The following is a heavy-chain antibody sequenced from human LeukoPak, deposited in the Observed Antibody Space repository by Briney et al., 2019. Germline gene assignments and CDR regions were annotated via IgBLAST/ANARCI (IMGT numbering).Heavy chain of an antibody. CDR1: GGSISSGGYY. D-gene: IGHD1/OR15-1a*01. V-gene: IGHV4-31*03. Sequence: SETLSLTCTVSGGSISSGGYYWTWIRQHPGKGLEWIGYIYYSGSTYYNPYLKSRVTISVDTSKNQLSLKINSVTATDTAVYYCARGTYNWNNGDYHNYGIDVWGQGTTVTVAS. CDR3: ARGTYNWNNGDYHNYGIDV. J-gene: IGHJ6*02. CDR2: IYYSGST.